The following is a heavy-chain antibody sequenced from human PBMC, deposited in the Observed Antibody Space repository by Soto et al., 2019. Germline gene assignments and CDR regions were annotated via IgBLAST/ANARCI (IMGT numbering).Heavy chain of an antibody. D-gene: IGHD5-12*01. CDR3: ARDPGGYSGGKFAFDI. V-gene: IGHV3-21*01. J-gene: IGHJ3*02. CDR1: GFTFNSYS. Sequence: GGSMRLSCAAPGFTFNSYSMNWVRQDPGKGLEWVSSISGSSSYIYYADSVKGRFTISRDNAKNSLYLQMNSLRAEDTAVYYCARDPGGYSGGKFAFDIWGQGTMVTVSS. CDR2: ISGSSSYI.